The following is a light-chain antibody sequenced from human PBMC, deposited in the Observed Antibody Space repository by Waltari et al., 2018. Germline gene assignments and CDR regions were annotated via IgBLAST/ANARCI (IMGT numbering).Light chain of an antibody. V-gene: IGKV1-17*01. CDR1: QAITNY. Sequence: DIEMSQSPSTLSTSVGARLTITCRASQAITNYLHWYQQKPGKAPKLLISDITTLAKGVPSRFSGSGSGTEFTLTISSLQPEDFATYYCQQGNTYPYSFGQGTNVEI. J-gene: IGKJ2*03. CDR2: DIT. CDR3: QQGNTYPYS.